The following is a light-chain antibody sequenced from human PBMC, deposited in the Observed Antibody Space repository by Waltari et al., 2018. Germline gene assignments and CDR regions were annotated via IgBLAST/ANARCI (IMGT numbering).Light chain of an antibody. CDR3: QQYNNWPPYT. J-gene: IGKJ2*01. CDR2: AGS. V-gene: IGKV3-15*01. Sequence: EIVMTQSPATLSVSPGERATLSCRASQSVSSNLAWDQQKPGQAPSLLIYAGSTRATGIPARFSGSGSGTEFTLTITSMQSEDFAVYFCQQYNNWPPYTFGQGTKLEIK. CDR1: QSVSSN.